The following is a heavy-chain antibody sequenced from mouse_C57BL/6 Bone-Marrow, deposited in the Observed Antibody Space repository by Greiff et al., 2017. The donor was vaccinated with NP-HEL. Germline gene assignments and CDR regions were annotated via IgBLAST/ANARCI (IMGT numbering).Heavy chain of an antibody. Sequence: QVQLQQSGAELARPGASVKLSCKASGYTFTSYGISWVKQRTGQGLEWIGEIYPRSGNTYYNEKFKGKATLTADKSSSTAYMELRSLTSEDSAVYFCARDYGSRGGFAYWGQGTLVTVSA. CDR2: IYPRSGNT. V-gene: IGHV1-81*01. D-gene: IGHD1-1*01. J-gene: IGHJ3*01. CDR3: ARDYGSRGGFAY. CDR1: GYTFTSYG.